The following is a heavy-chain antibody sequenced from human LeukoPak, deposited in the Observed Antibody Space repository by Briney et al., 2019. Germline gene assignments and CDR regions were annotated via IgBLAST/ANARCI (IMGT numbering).Heavy chain of an antibody. J-gene: IGHJ4*02. CDR1: GYTFTSYG. Sequence: SVKVSCKASGYTFTSYGISWVRQAPGQGLEWMGRIIPILGIANYAQKFQGRVTITADKSTSTAYMELSSLRSEDTAVYYCARDSSGDRNLDYWGQGTLVTVSS. D-gene: IGHD1-14*01. V-gene: IGHV1-69*04. CDR3: ARDSSGDRNLDY. CDR2: IIPILGIA.